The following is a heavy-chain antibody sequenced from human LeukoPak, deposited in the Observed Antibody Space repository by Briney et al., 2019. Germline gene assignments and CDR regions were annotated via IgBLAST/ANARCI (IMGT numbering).Heavy chain of an antibody. D-gene: IGHD3-10*01. Sequence: PGRSLRLSCAASGFTFDDYAMHWVRQAPGKGLEWVSGISWNSGSIGYADSVKGRFTISRDNSKNTLFLQMNSLRAEDTAVYYCVRNYGSGIYGYGLEVWGQGTTVTVSS. J-gene: IGHJ6*02. CDR1: GFTFDDYA. V-gene: IGHV3-9*01. CDR3: VRNYGSGIYGYGLEV. CDR2: ISWNSGSI.